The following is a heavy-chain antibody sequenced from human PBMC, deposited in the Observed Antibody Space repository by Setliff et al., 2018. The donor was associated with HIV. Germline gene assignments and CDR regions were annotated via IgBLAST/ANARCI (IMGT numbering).Heavy chain of an antibody. Sequence: GSLRLSCAASGFTFSSYGMHWVRQAPGKGLEWVAFIRYDGSNKYYADSVKGRFTISRDNSKNTLYLQMNSPRAEDTAVYYCAKDNDYVWGSFSAASKGRYGMDVWGQGTTVTVSS. CDR2: IRYDGSNK. J-gene: IGHJ6*02. CDR3: AKDNDYVWGSFSAASKGRYGMDV. CDR1: GFTFSSYG. V-gene: IGHV3-30*02. D-gene: IGHD3-16*01.